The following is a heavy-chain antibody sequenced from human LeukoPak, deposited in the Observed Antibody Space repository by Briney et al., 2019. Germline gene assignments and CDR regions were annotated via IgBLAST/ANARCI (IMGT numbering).Heavy chain of an antibody. CDR3: ARRRDRGYDSDY. V-gene: IGHV4-31*03. J-gene: IGHJ4*02. D-gene: IGHD5-12*01. CDR2: IYYSGST. Sequence: SETLSLTCTVSGGSINSGGYYWSWIRQHPGKGLEWIGYIYYSGSTYYNPSLKSRLTISVDTSKSQFSLRLSSVTAADTAVYYCARRRDRGYDSDYWGQGTLVTVSS. CDR1: GGSINSGGYY.